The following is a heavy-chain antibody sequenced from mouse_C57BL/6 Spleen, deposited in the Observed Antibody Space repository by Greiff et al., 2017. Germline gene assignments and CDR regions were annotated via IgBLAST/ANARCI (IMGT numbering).Heavy chain of an antibody. J-gene: IGHJ3*01. D-gene: IGHD2-4*01. V-gene: IGHV1-18*01. CDR3: ARDDYGWFAY. CDR2: INPNNGGT. Sequence: VQLQQSGPELVKPGASVKIPCKASGYTFTDYNMDWVKQSHGKSLEWIGDINPNNGGTIFNQKFKGKATLTVDKSSSTAYMELRSLTSEDTAVYYCARDDYGWFAYWGQGTLVTVSA. CDR1: GYTFTDYN.